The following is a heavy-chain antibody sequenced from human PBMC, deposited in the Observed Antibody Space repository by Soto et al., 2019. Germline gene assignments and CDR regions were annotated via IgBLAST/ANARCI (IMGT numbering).Heavy chain of an antibody. D-gene: IGHD3-10*01. Sequence: VASVKVSCKSSGFTFTSYAIHWLRQAPGQRPQWMGWINGGSGNTKYSQDLQGRVTFTRDTFATTAYLELSSLRSEDTAVYYCARVPPWGNSAGDYYIQHYDSWGQGTPVTVSS. CDR1: GFTFTSYA. CDR2: INGGSGNT. V-gene: IGHV1-3*01. CDR3: ARVPPWGNSAGDYYIQHYDS. J-gene: IGHJ4*02.